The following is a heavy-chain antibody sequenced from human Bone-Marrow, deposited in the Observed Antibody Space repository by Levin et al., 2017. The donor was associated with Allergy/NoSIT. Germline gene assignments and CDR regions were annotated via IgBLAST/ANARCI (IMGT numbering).Heavy chain of an antibody. CDR3: ARMRTVTTSWFDP. CDR1: GYTFSSYW. D-gene: IGHD4-11*01. CDR2: IYPGDSNV. J-gene: IGHJ5*02. V-gene: IGHV5-51*01. Sequence: RGESLKISCQGSGYTFSSYWIAWVRQRPGKGLEWMGVIYPGDSNVKYSPSFQGQVTISADKSITTAYLRWNSLKTSDTAMYYCARMRTVTTSWFDPWGQGTLVTVSS.